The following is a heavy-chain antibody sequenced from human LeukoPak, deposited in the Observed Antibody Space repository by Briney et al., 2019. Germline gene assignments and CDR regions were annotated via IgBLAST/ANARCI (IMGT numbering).Heavy chain of an antibody. D-gene: IGHD3-10*01. V-gene: IGHV4-39*02. Sequence: PSETLSLTCTVSGGSISSSSYYWGWLRQPPGKGLEWIGSICYSGSTYYNPSLKSRVTISVDTSKNQFSLKLSSVTAADTAVYYCARETLVAPTMGFDYWGQGTLVTVSS. CDR1: GGSISSSSYY. J-gene: IGHJ4*02. CDR2: ICYSGST. CDR3: ARETLVAPTMGFDY.